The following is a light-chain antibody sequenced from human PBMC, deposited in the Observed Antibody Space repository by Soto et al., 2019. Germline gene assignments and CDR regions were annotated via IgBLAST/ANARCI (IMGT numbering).Light chain of an antibody. CDR3: QTWGTGPWV. J-gene: IGLJ3*02. CDR1: SGHSSYA. Sequence: QLVLTQSPSASASLGASVKLTCTLSSGHSSYAIAWHQQQPEKGPRYLMKLNSDGSHSKGDGIPDRFSGSNSGAERYLTISSRQSEDEADYYCQTWGTGPWVFGGGTKLTVL. V-gene: IGLV4-69*01. CDR2: LNSDGSH.